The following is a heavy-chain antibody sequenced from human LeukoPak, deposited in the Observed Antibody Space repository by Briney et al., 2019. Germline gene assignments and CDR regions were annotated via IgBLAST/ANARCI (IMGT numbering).Heavy chain of an antibody. J-gene: IGHJ3*02. D-gene: IGHD5-12*01. V-gene: IGHV3-48*03. CDR2: ISSSGSTI. CDR1: GFTFSSYE. CDR3: ARGRERLASIGAFDI. Sequence: GGSLRLSCAASGFTFSSYEMNWVRQAPGKGLEWVSYISSSGSTIYYADSVKGRFTISRDNAKNSLYLQMNSLRAEDTAVYYCARGRERLASIGAFDIWGQGTMVTVSS.